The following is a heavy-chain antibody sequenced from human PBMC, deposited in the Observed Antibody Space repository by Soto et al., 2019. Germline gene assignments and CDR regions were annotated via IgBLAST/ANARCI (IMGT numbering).Heavy chain of an antibody. CDR2: ISYDGDHK. D-gene: IGHD3-22*01. J-gene: IGHJ4*02. Sequence: PGGSLRLSCAASGFSFSTYAMHWVRQTPGKGLEWVAVISYDGDHKYYTDSVKGRFTISRDNAKNSLYLQMNSLRDEDTAVYYCARETSTYYYDSSAYLGFDYWGQGTLVTVSS. V-gene: IGHV3-30-3*01. CDR3: ARETSTYYYDSSAYLGFDY. CDR1: GFSFSTYA.